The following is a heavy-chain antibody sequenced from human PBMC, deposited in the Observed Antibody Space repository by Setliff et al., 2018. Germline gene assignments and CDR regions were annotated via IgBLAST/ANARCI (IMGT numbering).Heavy chain of an antibody. D-gene: IGHD3-10*01. J-gene: IGHJ6*02. CDR2: ISYDGSNK. CDR1: GFTFSSYA. V-gene: IGHV3-30-3*01. Sequence: GSLRLSCAASGFTFSSYAMHWVRQAPGKGLEWVAVISYDGSNKYYADSVKGRFTISRDNSKNTLYLQMNSLRAEETAVYYCARGSLSAFGELSGYYYYGMDVWGQGTTVTV. CDR3: ARGSLSAFGELSGYYYYGMDV.